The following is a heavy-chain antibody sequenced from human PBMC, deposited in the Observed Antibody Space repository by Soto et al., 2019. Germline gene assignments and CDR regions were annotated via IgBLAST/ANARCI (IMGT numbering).Heavy chain of an antibody. Sequence: GGSLRLSCAASGFTFSSYSMNWVRQAPGKGLEWVSSISSSSSYIYYADSVKGRFTISRDNAKNSLYLQMNSLRAEDTAVYYCASRNRGYSSSLRYFDYWGQGTLVTVSS. V-gene: IGHV3-21*01. CDR2: ISSSSSYI. J-gene: IGHJ4*02. CDR1: GFTFSSYS. D-gene: IGHD6-6*01. CDR3: ASRNRGYSSSLRYFDY.